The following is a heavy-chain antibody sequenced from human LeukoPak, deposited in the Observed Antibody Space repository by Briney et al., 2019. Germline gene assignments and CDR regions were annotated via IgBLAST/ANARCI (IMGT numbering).Heavy chain of an antibody. CDR1: GYTFTGYY. Sequence: SVKVSCKTSGYTFTGYYLHWVRQAPGQGLEWMGGIIPIFGTASYAQKFQGRVTITADESTSTAYMELSSLRSEDTAVYYCASGKPPRVYSSSSSNAYWGQGTLVTVSS. V-gene: IGHV1-69*13. J-gene: IGHJ4*02. D-gene: IGHD6-6*01. CDR3: ASGKPPRVYSSSSSNAY. CDR2: IIPIFGTA.